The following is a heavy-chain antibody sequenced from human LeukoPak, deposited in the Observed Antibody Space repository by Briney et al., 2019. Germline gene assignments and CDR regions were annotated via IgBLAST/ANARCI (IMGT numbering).Heavy chain of an antibody. D-gene: IGHD1-1*01. J-gene: IGHJ6*02. CDR3: ARGVGTLTYYCYYGMDV. CDR1: GFTVSSNY. Sequence: GSLRLSCAASGFTVSSNYMSWVRQAPGKGLEWVSVIYSGGSTYYADSVKGRFTISRDNSKNTLYLQMNSLRAEDTAVYYCARGVGTLTYYCYYGMDVWGQGTTVTVSS. CDR2: IYSGGST. V-gene: IGHV3-66*02.